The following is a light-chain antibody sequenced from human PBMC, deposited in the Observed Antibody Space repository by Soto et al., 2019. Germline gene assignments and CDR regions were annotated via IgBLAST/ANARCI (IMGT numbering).Light chain of an antibody. Sequence: QSVLTQPASMSGSPGQSITISCTGSSNDFGSRNFVSWYQQRPNKAPKLMIFEGTKRPSGVSGRFSASKSGYTASLTISGLRAEDEANYYCCSYAGGTTWVFGGGTKLTVL. CDR1: SNDFGSRNF. CDR2: EGT. V-gene: IGLV2-23*01. CDR3: CSYAGGTTWV. J-gene: IGLJ3*02.